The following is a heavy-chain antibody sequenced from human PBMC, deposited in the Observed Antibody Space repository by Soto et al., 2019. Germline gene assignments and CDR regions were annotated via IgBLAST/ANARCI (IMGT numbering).Heavy chain of an antibody. J-gene: IGHJ4*02. CDR2: IWYDGSNK. CDR1: GFTFSSYG. D-gene: IGHD3-10*01. Sequence: QVQLVESGGGVVQPGRSLRLSCAASGFTFSSYGMHWVRQAPGKGLEWVAVIWYDGSNKYYADSVKGRFTISRDNSKNTLYLQMNSLRAEDTAVYYCARGDDVLLWFGELSSFDYWGQGTLVTVSS. V-gene: IGHV3-33*01. CDR3: ARGDDVLLWFGELSSFDY.